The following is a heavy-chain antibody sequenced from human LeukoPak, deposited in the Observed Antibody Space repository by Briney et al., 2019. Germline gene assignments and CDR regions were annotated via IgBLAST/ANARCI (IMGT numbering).Heavy chain of an antibody. CDR3: ARDTVNNIV. J-gene: IGHJ4*02. CDR1: GGSISSYY. CDR2: IYYSGST. Sequence: SETLSLTCTVSGGSISSYYWSWIRQPPGKGLEWIGYIYYSGSTNYNPSLESRVTISVDTSKNQFSLKLSSVTAADTAVYYCARDTVNNIVWGQGTLVTVSS. V-gene: IGHV4-59*01. D-gene: IGHD2/OR15-2a*01.